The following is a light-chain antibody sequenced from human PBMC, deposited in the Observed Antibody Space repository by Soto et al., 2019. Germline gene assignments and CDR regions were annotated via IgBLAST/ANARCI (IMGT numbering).Light chain of an antibody. V-gene: IGKV3-20*01. CDR1: QRVGDSN. CDR2: GAS. J-gene: IGKJ1*01. CDR3: QQYGSSPWT. Sequence: TQSSATVAMSTGACTTLSCSTQRVGDSNLAWYQQKPGRAPRLLIYGASSRATGIPDRFSGSGSGTDFTLTISRLEPEDFAVYYCQQYGSSPWTFGQGTKVDIK.